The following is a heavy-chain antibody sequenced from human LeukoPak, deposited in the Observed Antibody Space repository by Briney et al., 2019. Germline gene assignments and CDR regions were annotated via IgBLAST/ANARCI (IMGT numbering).Heavy chain of an antibody. CDR3: ARDLVYSTWYVCAY. Sequence: SETLSLTCAVYSWSFSGYYWSCIRQPPGKGREWIGETNNSGSTNYNPAPKSRVTISVDTSKNQFYLKRRSVTAADTAVYYCARDLVYSTWYVCAYWGQGTLVTVSS. CDR2: TNNSGST. D-gene: IGHD6-13*01. CDR1: SWSFSGYY. J-gene: IGHJ4*02. V-gene: IGHV4-34*01.